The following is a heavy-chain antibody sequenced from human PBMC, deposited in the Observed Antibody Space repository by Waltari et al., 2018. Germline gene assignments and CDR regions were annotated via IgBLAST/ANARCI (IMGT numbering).Heavy chain of an antibody. D-gene: IGHD3-10*01. Sequence: EVQLVESGGGLVQPGGSLRLSCAASGFTFSSYELNWVRQAPGKGLEWVSYIRSSGSTIYYADSVKGRFTISRDNAKNSLYLQMNSLRAEDTAVYYCATYYYGSGSYFDYWGQGTLVTVSS. CDR2: IRSSGSTI. J-gene: IGHJ4*02. CDR1: GFTFSSYE. V-gene: IGHV3-48*03. CDR3: ATYYYGSGSYFDY.